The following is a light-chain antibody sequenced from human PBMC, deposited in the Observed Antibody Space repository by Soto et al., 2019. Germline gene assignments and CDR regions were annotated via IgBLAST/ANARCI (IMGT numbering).Light chain of an antibody. J-gene: IGKJ2*01. V-gene: IGKV1-39*01. CDR3: QRSYSTPQT. CDR1: QSISTY. CDR2: SAS. Sequence: DIQMTQSPSSLSASVGDRVTMTGRASQSISTYLHWYQKKPGQATKLLIYSASTLQSGVPSRFRGSGSGTEFTLSISSLQPEDSATYYGQRSYSTPQTFGQGTKLEI.